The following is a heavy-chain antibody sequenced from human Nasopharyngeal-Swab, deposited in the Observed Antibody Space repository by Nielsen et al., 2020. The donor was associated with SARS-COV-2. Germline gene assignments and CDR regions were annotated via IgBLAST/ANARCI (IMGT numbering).Heavy chain of an antibody. CDR3: ASGGLVRNYYYYYMDV. J-gene: IGHJ6*03. CDR2: IIPIFGTA. D-gene: IGHD6-6*01. Sequence: SVKVSCKASGGTFSSYAISWVRQAPGQELEWMGGIIPIFGTANYAQKFQGRVTITADESTSTAYMELSSLRSEDTAVYYCASGGLVRNYYYYYMDVWGKGTTVTVSS. CDR1: GGTFSSYA. V-gene: IGHV1-69*13.